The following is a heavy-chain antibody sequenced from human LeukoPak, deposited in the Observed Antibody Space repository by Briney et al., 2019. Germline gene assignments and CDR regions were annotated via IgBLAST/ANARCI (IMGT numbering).Heavy chain of an antibody. Sequence: SETLSLTCTVSGGSISSGGYYWSGFPQHQGKGLRGIGKTYYSGSTYYNPSLKSRVTISVDTSKNQFSLKLSSVTAADTAVYYCARDVEYSYGRMTRYFDLWGRGTLVTVSS. V-gene: IGHV4-31*03. J-gene: IGHJ2*01. D-gene: IGHD5-18*01. CDR1: GGSISSGGYY. CDR2: TYYSGST. CDR3: ARDVEYSYGRMTRYFDL.